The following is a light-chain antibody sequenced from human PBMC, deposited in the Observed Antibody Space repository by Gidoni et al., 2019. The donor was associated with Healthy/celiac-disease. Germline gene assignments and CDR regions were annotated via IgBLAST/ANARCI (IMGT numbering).Light chain of an antibody. CDR1: QRISSY. Sequence: DIQLTQSPSFLSASVGDRVTITCRASQRISSYLAGYQQKPGKAPKLLIYAASTLQSGVPSRFSGSGSGTEFTLTISSLQPEDFATYYCQQLNSYPRTFGQGTKLEIK. CDR2: AAS. J-gene: IGKJ2*01. CDR3: QQLNSYPRT. V-gene: IGKV1-9*01.